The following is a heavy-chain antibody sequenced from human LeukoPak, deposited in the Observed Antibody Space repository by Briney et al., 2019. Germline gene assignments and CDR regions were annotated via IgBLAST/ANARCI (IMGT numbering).Heavy chain of an antibody. V-gene: IGHV4-39*01. CDR3: ASPSSYEKTTPLDY. CDR1: GGSSSSSFYY. J-gene: IGHJ4*02. D-gene: IGHD3-3*01. Sequence: SPSETLSLTCTVSGGSSSSSFYYWGWIRQPPGKGLEWIGIIYYNVNTYYNPSLKSRVSISVDTAKSQFFLRLSSVTAADTAVYYCASPSSYEKTTPLDYWGQGTLVTGSS. CDR2: IYYNVNT.